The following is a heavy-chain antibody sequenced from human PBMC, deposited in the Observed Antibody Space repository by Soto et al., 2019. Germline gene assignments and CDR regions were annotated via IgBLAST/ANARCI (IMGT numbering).Heavy chain of an antibody. Sequence: LGESLKISCKGSGYSFTSYWIGWVRQMPGKGLEWMGIIYPGDSDTRYSPSFQGQVTISADKSISTAYLQWSSLTASDTAMYSCARHFPYSSSPEDYYYYYYGMDVWGQGTTVTVSS. J-gene: IGHJ6*02. CDR1: GYSFTSYW. CDR3: ARHFPYSSSPEDYYYYYYGMDV. CDR2: IYPGDSDT. V-gene: IGHV5-51*01. D-gene: IGHD6-13*01.